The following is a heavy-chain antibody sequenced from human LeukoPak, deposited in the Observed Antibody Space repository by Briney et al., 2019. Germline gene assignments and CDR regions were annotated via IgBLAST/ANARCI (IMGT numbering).Heavy chain of an antibody. CDR1: GYTFTSYG. J-gene: IGHJ4*02. Sequence: ASVKVSCKASGYTFTSYGISWVRQAPGQGLEWMGIINPSGGSTNYAQKFQGRVTMTRDTSTSTVYMELSSLISEDTAVYYRARGQTGTYSSGPWYFDYWGQGTLVTVSS. CDR3: ARGQTGTYSSGPWYFDY. D-gene: IGHD6-19*01. CDR2: INPSGGST. V-gene: IGHV1-46*01.